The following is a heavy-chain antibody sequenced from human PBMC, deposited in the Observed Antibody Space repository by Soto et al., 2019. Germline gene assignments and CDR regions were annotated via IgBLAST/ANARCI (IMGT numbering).Heavy chain of an antibody. J-gene: IGHJ6*02. CDR3: ERLGGYCSSNNCYGYYGMDV. D-gene: IGHD2-2*01. CDR1: GGSISSGPYS. CDR2: FHYSKNT. Sequence: QLQLQESGPGLVKPSETLSLTCTVSGGSISSGPYSWGWIRQPPGEGLEWIATFHYSKNTYYTPSLESRVTISVDTSKKQFSLKVTSVTVADTAVYYCERLGGYCSSNNCYGYYGMDVWGQGTTVTVSS. V-gene: IGHV4-39*01.